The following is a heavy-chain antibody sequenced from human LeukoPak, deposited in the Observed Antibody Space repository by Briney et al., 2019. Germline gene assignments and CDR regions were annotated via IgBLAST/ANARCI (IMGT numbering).Heavy chain of an antibody. D-gene: IGHD6-19*01. CDR1: GGSISSYY. Sequence: SETLSLTCTVAGGSISSYYWSWIRQPPGKGLEWIGYIYYSGSTNYNPSLKSRVTISVDTSKNQFSLKLSSVTAADTAVYYCARPQEYSSGWSNAFDIWGQGTMVTVSS. J-gene: IGHJ3*02. CDR3: ARPQEYSSGWSNAFDI. V-gene: IGHV4-59*08. CDR2: IYYSGST.